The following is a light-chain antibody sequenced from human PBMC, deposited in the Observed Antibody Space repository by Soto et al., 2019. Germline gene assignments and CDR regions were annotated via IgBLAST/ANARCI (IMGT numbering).Light chain of an antibody. CDR2: DVD. CDR1: SSDVGGYNY. CDR3: TSYTIINTVV. V-gene: IGLV2-14*03. Sequence: SALTQPASVSGSPGQSIPISCTGASSDVGGYNYVSWYQQHPGKAPKLMIYDVDVRPSGVSNRFSGSKSGNTASLTISGLQTQDEADYYCTSYTIINTVVFGGGTKLTVL. J-gene: IGLJ2*01.